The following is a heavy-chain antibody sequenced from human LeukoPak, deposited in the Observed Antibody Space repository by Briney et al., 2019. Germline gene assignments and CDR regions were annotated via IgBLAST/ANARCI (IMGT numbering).Heavy chain of an antibody. CDR2: IYYSGST. V-gene: IGHV4-59*01. CDR1: GGSFYRIS. D-gene: IGHD4-23*01. Sequence: SETLSHSCAVSGGSFYRISCRCMPQPPGEALEWVGYIYYSGSTNYNPSPKSRLTISVDTSKNQFCLRLSSVTAAYTAVYYCARIRPTVVPGGWYYGPCGGGTLVTVSS. CDR3: ARIRPTVVPGGWYYGP. J-gene: IGHJ2*01.